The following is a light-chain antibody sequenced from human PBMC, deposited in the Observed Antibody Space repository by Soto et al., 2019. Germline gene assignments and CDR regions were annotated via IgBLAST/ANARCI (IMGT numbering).Light chain of an antibody. CDR3: QHHGSSPPIT. CDR1: QSVSSTY. Sequence: IVLTQSPGTLSLSPGERATLSCRASQSVSSTYLAWYQQKPGQAPRLLIYGASRRATGIPDRFSGSGSGTDFTLTVSRLEPEDFAVYYCQHHGSSPPITFGQGTRLEIK. CDR2: GAS. V-gene: IGKV3-20*01. J-gene: IGKJ5*01.